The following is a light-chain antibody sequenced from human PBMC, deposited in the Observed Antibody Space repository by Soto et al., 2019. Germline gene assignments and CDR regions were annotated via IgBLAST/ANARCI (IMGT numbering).Light chain of an antibody. V-gene: IGKV3D-20*01. CDR2: DAS. CDR3: QQYVIVMRT. Sequence: IALTQSPATLSLSPGDRATLSCGASQSLSTKSLAWYQQKPGLAPRLLIYDASTRATGTPARFSGSGDRPDLTLTISRLESEDTAVNYCQQYVIVMRTFGQGKKVEI. CDR1: QSLSTKS. J-gene: IGKJ1*01.